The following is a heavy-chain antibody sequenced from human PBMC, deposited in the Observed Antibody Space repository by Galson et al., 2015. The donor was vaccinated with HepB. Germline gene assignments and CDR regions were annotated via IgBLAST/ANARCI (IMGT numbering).Heavy chain of an antibody. D-gene: IGHD2-21*02. V-gene: IGHV4-30-2*01. Sequence: TLSLTCSVSGGSISRGGYSWSWIRQPPGRGLEWIGYIYHSRTTYYNPSLKSRVTISIGRSKNQFFLRLSSVTAADTAVYYCARSYCGGDCYSDDAFDIWGQGTKVTVSS. CDR1: GGSISRGGYS. CDR3: ARSYCGGDCYSDDAFDI. CDR2: IYHSRTT. J-gene: IGHJ3*02.